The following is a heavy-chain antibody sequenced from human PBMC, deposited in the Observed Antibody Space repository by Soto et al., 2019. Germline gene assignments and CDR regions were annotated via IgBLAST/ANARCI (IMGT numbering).Heavy chain of an antibody. J-gene: IGHJ5*02. Sequence: SETLSLTCTVSGGSISSSDFYWGWLRQPPGKGLDFIGSMYYSGTTYYNPPLKNRITISVDTSKNQFSLKLISVTAADTAVYYCAVVDSTGNWFDPWGQGALVTVSS. V-gene: IGHV4-39*01. CDR3: AVVDSTGNWFDP. D-gene: IGHD3-22*01. CDR1: GGSISSSDFY. CDR2: MYYSGTT.